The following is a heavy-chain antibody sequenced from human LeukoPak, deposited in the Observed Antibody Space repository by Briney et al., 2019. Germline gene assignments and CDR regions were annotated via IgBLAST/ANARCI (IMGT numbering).Heavy chain of an antibody. J-gene: IGHJ4*02. D-gene: IGHD5-12*01. CDR3: AKYGDYDSVPNFDY. V-gene: IGHV3-33*06. Sequence: PGRSLRLSCAASGFTFSSYGMHWVRQAPGKGLEWVAVIWSDGSKTYYVDSVKGRFTISRDNSNNTLYLQMNSLRAEDTAVYYCAKYGDYDSVPNFDYWGQGTLVTVST. CDR2: IWSDGSKT. CDR1: GFTFSSYG.